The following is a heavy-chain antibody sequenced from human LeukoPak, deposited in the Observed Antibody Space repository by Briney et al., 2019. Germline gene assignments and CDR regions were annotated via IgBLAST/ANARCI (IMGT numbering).Heavy chain of an antibody. CDR1: GGSISSSSYY. Sequence: SETLSLTCTVSGGSISSSSYYWGWIRQPPGKGLEWIGSIYYSGSTYYNPSLKSRVTISVDTSKNQFSLKLSSVTAADTAVYYCARKGYGDSGLVPPVDWYFDLWGRGTLVTVSS. CDR3: ARKGYGDSGLVPPVDWYFDL. CDR2: IYYSGST. V-gene: IGHV4-39*07. D-gene: IGHD4-17*01. J-gene: IGHJ2*01.